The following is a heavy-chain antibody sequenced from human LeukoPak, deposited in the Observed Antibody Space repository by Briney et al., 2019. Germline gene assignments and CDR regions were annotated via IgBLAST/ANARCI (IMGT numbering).Heavy chain of an antibody. Sequence: PGGSLRLSCAASGFTFRSYVMNWVRQAPGKGLEWVSTISSSGSSTYYADSVKGRFTISRDKSKNTLYLQMNNLRAEDTAVYYCAKDARYNWSDTPPRLNWFDPWGQGTLVTVSS. CDR2: ISSSGSST. J-gene: IGHJ5*02. CDR3: AKDARYNWSDTPPRLNWFDP. CDR1: GFTFRSYV. V-gene: IGHV3-23*01. D-gene: IGHD1-1*01.